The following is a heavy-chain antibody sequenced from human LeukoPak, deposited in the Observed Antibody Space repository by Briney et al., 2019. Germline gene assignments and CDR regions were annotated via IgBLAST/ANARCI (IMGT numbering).Heavy chain of an antibody. J-gene: IGHJ5*02. Sequence: PGGSLRLSCAASGFTFSNAWMSWVRQAPGKGLEWVGCIKSKTDGGTKAYAAPVKGRFTISRDDSKNTLYLQMNSLKTEDTAVYYCTTLGVTMIGVATGWFDPWGQGTLVTVSS. CDR3: TTLGVTMIGVATGWFDP. D-gene: IGHD3-22*01. CDR1: GFTFSNAW. CDR2: IKSKTDGGTK. V-gene: IGHV3-15*01.